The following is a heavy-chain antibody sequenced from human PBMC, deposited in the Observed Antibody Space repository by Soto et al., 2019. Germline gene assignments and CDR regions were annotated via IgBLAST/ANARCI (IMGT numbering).Heavy chain of an antibody. CDR1: GFKFSNYG. Sequence: QVQLVESGGGVVQPGGSLRLSCAASGFKFSNYGMHWVRQAPGKGLEWVAIIWYDGNKKYYADSVKGRFTISRDNSNNSLYLQMSSLRAEDSAVYYCARDGVPLFLIPSELDNWGKGTLVTVSS. CDR3: ARDGVPLFLIPSELDN. J-gene: IGHJ4*02. V-gene: IGHV3-33*01. CDR2: IWYDGNKK. D-gene: IGHD3-3*01.